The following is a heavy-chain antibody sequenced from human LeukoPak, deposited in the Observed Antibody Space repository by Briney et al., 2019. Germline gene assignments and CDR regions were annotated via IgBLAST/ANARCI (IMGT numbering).Heavy chain of an antibody. D-gene: IGHD2-15*01. CDR3: ARDLSYCSGGSCL. Sequence: ASVKVSCKASGYTFTGYYIHWVRQAPGQGLEWMGRINLDSGGTNYAQKFQGRVTMTRDTSVSTAYMELSRLRSDATAVYYCARDLSYCSGGSCLWGQGTLVTVSS. J-gene: IGHJ4*02. CDR2: INLDSGGT. CDR1: GYTFTGYY. V-gene: IGHV1-2*06.